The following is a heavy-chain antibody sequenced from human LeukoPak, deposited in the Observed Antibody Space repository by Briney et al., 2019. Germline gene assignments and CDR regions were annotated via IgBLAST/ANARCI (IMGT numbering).Heavy chain of an antibody. CDR3: ASDFYYYDSSGPDY. D-gene: IGHD3-22*01. Sequence: GGSLRLSCAASGFTFSSYGMHWVRQAPGKGLEWVAVIWYDGSNKYYADSVKGRFTISRDNSKNTLYLQMNSLRAEDTAVYYCASDFYYYDSSGPDYWGQGTLVTVSS. CDR1: GFTFSSYG. J-gene: IGHJ4*02. V-gene: IGHV3-33*01. CDR2: IWYDGSNK.